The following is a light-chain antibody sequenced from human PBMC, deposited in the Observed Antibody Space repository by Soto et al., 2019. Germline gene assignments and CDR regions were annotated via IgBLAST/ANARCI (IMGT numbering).Light chain of an antibody. J-gene: IGKJ1*01. Sequence: DIQMTQSPSTLSTSVGDRVIISCRASQSISHLLAWYQQKPGKAPNLLIYDASTLYSGVPSKFSGSGSGTELTLTITSLQPHDFATYYCQQYNSNPPWTFGQGTKVE. V-gene: IGKV1-5*01. CDR1: QSISHL. CDR2: DAS. CDR3: QQYNSNPPWT.